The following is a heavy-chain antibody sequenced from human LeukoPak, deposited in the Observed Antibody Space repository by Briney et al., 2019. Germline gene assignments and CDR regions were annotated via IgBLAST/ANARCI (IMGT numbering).Heavy chain of an antibody. J-gene: IGHJ4*02. Sequence: GGSLRLSCAASGFTFSSYWMHWVRQAPGKGLVWVSRINSDGSSTSYADSVKGRFTISRDNAKNSLYLQMNSLRAEDTAVYYCAREGQMEDSSGYYYDQLDYWGQGTLVTVSS. CDR3: AREGQMEDSSGYYYDQLDY. V-gene: IGHV3-74*01. CDR1: GFTFSSYW. D-gene: IGHD3-22*01. CDR2: INSDGSST.